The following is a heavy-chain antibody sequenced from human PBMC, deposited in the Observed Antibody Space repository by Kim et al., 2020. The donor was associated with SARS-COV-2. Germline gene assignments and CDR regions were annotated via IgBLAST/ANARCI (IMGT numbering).Heavy chain of an antibody. CDR2: IRATSKAQ. CDR3: ARDRRGGGLPVFDC. D-gene: IGHD2-15*01. J-gene: IGHJ4*02. Sequence: GGSLRLSCAASGFTLGNTVMSWVRQAPGRGLEWVSTIRATSKAQWYADSVNGRFTISRDNSKDTVYLQMDSLRDDDTAVYYCARDRRGGGLPVFDCWGQG. V-gene: IGHV3-23*01. CDR1: GFTLGNTV.